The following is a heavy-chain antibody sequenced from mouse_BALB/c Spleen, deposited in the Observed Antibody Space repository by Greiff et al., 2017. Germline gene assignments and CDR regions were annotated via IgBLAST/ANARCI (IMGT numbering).Heavy chain of an antibody. Sequence: QVHVKQSGAELVRPGTSVKISCKASGYAFTNYWLGWVKQRPGHGLEWIGDIYPGSGNTYYNEKFKGKATLTADKSSSTAYMQLSSLTSEDSAVYFCARRLGGFDYWGQGTTLTVSS. CDR3: ARRLGGFDY. D-gene: IGHD4-1*01. J-gene: IGHJ2*01. V-gene: IGHV1-63*01. CDR2: IYPGSGNT. CDR1: GYAFTNYW.